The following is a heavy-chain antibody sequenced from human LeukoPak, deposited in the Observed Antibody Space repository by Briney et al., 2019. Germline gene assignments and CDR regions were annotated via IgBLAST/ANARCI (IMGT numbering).Heavy chain of an antibody. Sequence: GGSLRLSCAASGFTFSNYGMHWVRQAPGKGLEWVAVISYDGSNKYYADSVKGRFTISRDNSKNTLYLQMNSLRAEDTAVYYCAREITMVRGSYYYYYGMDVWGKGTTVTVSS. J-gene: IGHJ6*04. CDR3: AREITMVRGSYYYYYGMDV. V-gene: IGHV3-30*03. CDR1: GFTFSNYG. CDR2: ISYDGSNK. D-gene: IGHD3-10*01.